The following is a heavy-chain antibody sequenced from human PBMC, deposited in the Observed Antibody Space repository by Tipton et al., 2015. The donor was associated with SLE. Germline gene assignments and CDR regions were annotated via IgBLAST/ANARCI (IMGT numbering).Heavy chain of an antibody. J-gene: IGHJ4*02. V-gene: IGHV4-39*07. CDR3: ARHVVAVAGVDY. Sequence: TLSLTCTVSGGPISSSSFYWGWIRQPPGKGLEWIGTIYYSGSTYYNPSLKGRVTISVDTSKNQFSLKLSSVTAADTAVYYCARHVVAVAGVDYWGQGTLVTVSS. D-gene: IGHD6-19*01. CDR2: IYYSGST. CDR1: GGPISSSSFY.